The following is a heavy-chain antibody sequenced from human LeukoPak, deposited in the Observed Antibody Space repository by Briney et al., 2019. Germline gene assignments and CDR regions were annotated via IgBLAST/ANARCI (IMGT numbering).Heavy chain of an antibody. CDR1: GYTFTSYD. CDR2: MNPNSGNT. Sequence: ASVKASCKASGYTFTSYDINWVRQATGQGLEWMGWMNPNSGNTGYAQKFQGRVTITRNTSISTAYMELSSLRSEDTAVYYCARGGLTLYYYYYMDVWGKGTTVTVSS. CDR3: ARGGLTLYYYYYMDV. J-gene: IGHJ6*03. V-gene: IGHV1-8*03. D-gene: IGHD3-9*01.